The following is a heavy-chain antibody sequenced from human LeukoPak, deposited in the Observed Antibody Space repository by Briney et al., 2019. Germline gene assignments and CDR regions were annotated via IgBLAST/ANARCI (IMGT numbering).Heavy chain of an antibody. V-gene: IGHV3-23*01. Sequence: GGSLRLSCAASGFTFRNYAMGWVRQAPGKGLECVSAISDDSTKTSYADSVKGRFTISRDYSKSTLYLQMNSLRAEDTAVYYCAKEGPDYGDYRSGDYFDLWGQGTLVTVSS. CDR1: GFTFRNYA. CDR2: ISDDSTKT. J-gene: IGHJ4*02. D-gene: IGHD4-17*01. CDR3: AKEGPDYGDYRSGDYFDL.